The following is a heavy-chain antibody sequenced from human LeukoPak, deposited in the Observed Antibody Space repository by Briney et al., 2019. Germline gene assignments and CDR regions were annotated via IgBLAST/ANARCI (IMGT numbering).Heavy chain of an antibody. J-gene: IGHJ4*02. D-gene: IGHD6-6*01. Sequence: SVKVSCKASRGTFSKYALSWVRQAPGQGLEWMGRIIPILNITHYAQKFQGRVTIAADKSTSTAYMELSSVRSEDTAVYYCARDDERAREIDYWGQGALVTVSS. CDR3: ARDDERAREIDY. CDR2: IIPILNIT. V-gene: IGHV1-69*04. CDR1: RGTFSKYA.